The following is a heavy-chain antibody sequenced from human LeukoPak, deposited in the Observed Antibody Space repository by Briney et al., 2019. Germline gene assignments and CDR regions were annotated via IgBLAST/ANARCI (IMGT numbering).Heavy chain of an antibody. CDR2: ISSSSDYI. Sequence: PGGSLRLSCAASGFTFNNYIMNWVRQAPGKGLEWVSSISSSSDYIYYADSVKGRFTISRDNAKNSLYLQMNSLRAEDTAVYYCASFPPYMVRTDAFDIWGQGTMVTVSS. CDR3: ASFPPYMVRTDAFDI. D-gene: IGHD3-10*01. J-gene: IGHJ3*02. CDR1: GFTFNNYI. V-gene: IGHV3-21*01.